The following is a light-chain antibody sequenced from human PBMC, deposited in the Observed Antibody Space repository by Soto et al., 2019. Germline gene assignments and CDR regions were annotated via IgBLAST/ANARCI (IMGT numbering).Light chain of an antibody. CDR2: RNN. CDR1: SSNIGNNY. V-gene: IGLV1-47*01. CDR3: AAWDDSLSGRGV. J-gene: IGLJ2*01. Sequence: QSVLTQPPSASGTPGQRVTISCSGSSSNIGNNYVYWYQMVPGTAPKLLIYRNNQRPSGVPDRFSGSRSGTSASLAISGLLSEDEADYYCAAWDDSLSGRGVFGGGTKVTVL.